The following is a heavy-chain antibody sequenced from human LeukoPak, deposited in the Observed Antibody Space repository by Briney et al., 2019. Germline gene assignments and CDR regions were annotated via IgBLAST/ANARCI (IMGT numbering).Heavy chain of an antibody. J-gene: IGHJ4*02. V-gene: IGHV1-18*01. CDR1: GYTFTSYG. Sequence: ASVKDSCKASGYTFTSYGISWVRQAPGQGLEWMGWISAYNGNTNYAQKLQGRVTMTTDTSTSTAYMELRSLRSDDTAVYYCARGRYCSGGSCPPDYWGQGTLVTVSS. CDR3: ARGRYCSGGSCPPDY. D-gene: IGHD2-15*01. CDR2: ISAYNGNT.